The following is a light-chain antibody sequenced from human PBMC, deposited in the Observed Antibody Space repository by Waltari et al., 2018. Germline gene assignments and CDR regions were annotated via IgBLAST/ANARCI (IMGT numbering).Light chain of an antibody. CDR2: DAS. CDR1: QDISNY. Sequence: DIQMTQSPSSLSASVGDRVTITCQASQDISNYLKWYQQKPGKAPKPLIHDASNLETGVPSRFSGSGSGTDFTFTISSLQPEDIATYYCQQYDNLPLTFGGGTKVEIK. CDR3: QQYDNLPLT. V-gene: IGKV1-33*01. J-gene: IGKJ4*01.